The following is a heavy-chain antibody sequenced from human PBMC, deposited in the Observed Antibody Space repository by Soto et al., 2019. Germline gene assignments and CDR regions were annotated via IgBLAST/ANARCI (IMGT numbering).Heavy chain of an antibody. CDR1: VIEFSKYA. V-gene: IGHV3-23*01. CDR3: AKDGNWLDVYFDV. CDR2: SSASGRSR. D-gene: IGHD6-19*01. Sequence: WWSLRLSCLASVIEFSKYAMSWVRQAPGKGLEWVSISSASGRSRYHADSVKGRFTISRDNSKNTLYLHMTNLRAEDTAVYYCAKDGNWLDVYFDVWGQGTPVTVSS. J-gene: IGHJ4*02.